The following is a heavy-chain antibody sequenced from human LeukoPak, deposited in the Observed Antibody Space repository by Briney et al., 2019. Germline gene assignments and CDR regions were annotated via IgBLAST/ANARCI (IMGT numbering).Heavy chain of an antibody. D-gene: IGHD3-10*01. CDR1: GYTFIDDY. Sequence: ASVKVSCKASGYTFIDDYMHWVRQAPGQGLEWMGWINPNSGGTNYAQKFQGRVTMTRDTSISTAYMELSRLRSDDTAVYYCARALLLWFGELLGYWGQGTLVTVSS. V-gene: IGHV1-2*02. CDR2: INPNSGGT. J-gene: IGHJ4*02. CDR3: ARALLLWFGELLGY.